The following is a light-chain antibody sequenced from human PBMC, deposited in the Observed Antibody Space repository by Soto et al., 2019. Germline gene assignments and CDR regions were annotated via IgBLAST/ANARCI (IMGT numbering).Light chain of an antibody. CDR1: QSVDTF. CDR2: DAS. CDR3: QQYGSSGT. Sequence: ETALTQSPATLSLSPMEIATLSFMASQSVDTFLAWYQQKPSQAPRLLIYDASNRATGIPARFSGSGSGTDFTLTISRLETEDFAVYYCQQYGSSGTFGQGTKVDIK. J-gene: IGKJ1*01. V-gene: IGKV3-11*01.